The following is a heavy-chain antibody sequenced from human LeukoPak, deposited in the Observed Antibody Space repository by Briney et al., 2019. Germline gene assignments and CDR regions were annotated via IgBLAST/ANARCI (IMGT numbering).Heavy chain of an antibody. J-gene: IGHJ4*02. D-gene: IGHD5/OR15-5a*01. CDR3: ARGLRGGDY. Sequence: SETLSLTCTVSGGSVSSGSYYWGWIRQPPGKGLEWIGSIYYSGSTYYNPSLKSRVTISVDTSKNQSSLKLSSVTAADTAVYYCARGLRGGDYWGQGTLVTVSS. V-gene: IGHV4-39*01. CDR2: IYYSGST. CDR1: GGSVSSGSYY.